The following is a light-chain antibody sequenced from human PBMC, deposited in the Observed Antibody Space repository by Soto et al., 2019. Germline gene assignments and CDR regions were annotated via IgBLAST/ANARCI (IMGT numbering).Light chain of an antibody. CDR1: QSVSSSY. CDR2: AAS. J-gene: IGKJ2*01. Sequence: IVLTQSPGTMSLSPGERATLSCRASQSVSSSYLVWYQQKPGQAPRLLIDAASSRATGIPDRFSGSGSVTDFTLTISRLEPEDCAVYYCQQHTSSPHMYTFGQGTKLEIK. CDR3: QQHTSSPHMYT. V-gene: IGKV3-20*01.